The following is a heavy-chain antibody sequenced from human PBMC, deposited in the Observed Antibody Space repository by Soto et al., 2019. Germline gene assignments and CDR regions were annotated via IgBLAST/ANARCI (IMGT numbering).Heavy chain of an antibody. J-gene: IGHJ4*02. Sequence: LRLSCAASAFTFSTYWMSWVRQAPGEGLEWVANIKQDGSEKYYVDSVKGRFTISRDNAKNSLYLQMNSLRAEDTAVYYCARGSTYYYDSSGYYIYYFDYWGQGTLVTVSS. D-gene: IGHD3-22*01. CDR3: ARGSTYYYDSSGYYIYYFDY. CDR2: IKQDGSEK. CDR1: AFTFSTYW. V-gene: IGHV3-7*03.